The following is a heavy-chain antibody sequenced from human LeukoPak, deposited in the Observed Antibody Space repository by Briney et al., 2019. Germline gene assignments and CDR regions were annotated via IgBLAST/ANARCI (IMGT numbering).Heavy chain of an antibody. J-gene: IGHJ5*02. V-gene: IGHV3-7*01. Sequence: GGSLRPSCAAAGFTFSSYWMSWVRQARGKGLEWVANIKQDGSEKYYVDSVKCRFTISRANAKNSLYLQMNSLRAEDTAVYYCARESSGVVVPAAIIWFDPWGQGTLVTVSS. CDR1: GFTFSSYW. D-gene: IGHD2-2*01. CDR2: IKQDGSEK. CDR3: ARESSGVVVPAAIIWFDP.